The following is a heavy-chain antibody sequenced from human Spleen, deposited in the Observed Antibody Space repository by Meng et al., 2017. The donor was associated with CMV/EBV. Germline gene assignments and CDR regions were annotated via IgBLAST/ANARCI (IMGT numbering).Heavy chain of an antibody. V-gene: IGHV1-46*01. CDR3: ARDHTRGVTGYFDY. CDR2: INPSAGST. D-gene: IGHD3-10*01. J-gene: IGHJ4*02. Sequence: ASVKVSCKASGYTFSIFYLHWVRQAPGQGLEWVGMINPSAGSTGYAQKFQDRVTVTRDTSTSTVYMELSSLTSEDTAVYYCARDHTRGVTGYFDYWGPGTLVTVSS. CDR1: GYTFSIFY.